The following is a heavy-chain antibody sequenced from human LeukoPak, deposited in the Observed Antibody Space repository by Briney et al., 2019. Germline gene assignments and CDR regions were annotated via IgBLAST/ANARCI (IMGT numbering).Heavy chain of an antibody. Sequence: SETLSLTCTVSGGPISSYYWSWIRQPPGKGLEWIGYIYYRGSTNYSPSLKRRVTISIDTSKKQFSLKMSSVAAADTALYYCARGHLSGGSVHFDYWGQGTLVTVSS. CDR3: ARGHLSGGSVHFDY. V-gene: IGHV4-59*08. CDR1: GGPISSYY. J-gene: IGHJ4*02. D-gene: IGHD2-15*01. CDR2: IYYRGST.